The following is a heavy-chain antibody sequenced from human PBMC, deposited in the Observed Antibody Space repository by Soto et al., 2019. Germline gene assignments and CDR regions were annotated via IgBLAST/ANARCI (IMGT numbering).Heavy chain of an antibody. CDR3: FRGGVTSRTFDY. Sequence: GESLKISCKASGYIIKNYWIGWVRQMPGQGLEWMGIIFPDDSDTRYSPSFQGHVAISVDKSISTAYVQWSSLKASDSAIYYCFRGGVTSRTFDYWGQGTLVTVSS. CDR2: IFPDDSDT. J-gene: IGHJ4*02. D-gene: IGHD3-16*01. CDR1: GYIIKNYW. V-gene: IGHV5-51*01.